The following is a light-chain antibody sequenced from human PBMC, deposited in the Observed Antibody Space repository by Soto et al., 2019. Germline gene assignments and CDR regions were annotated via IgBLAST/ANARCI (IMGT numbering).Light chain of an antibody. V-gene: IGKV3-20*01. CDR2: GAS. Sequence: EIVLTQSPGTLSLSPGERATLSCRASQSVSSSYLAWYQQKPGQAPRLLIYGASSRATGIPERFSGSGSGTDFTLTISRLEPEDFAVYYCQQYGSSPTFGQATKVEIK. J-gene: IGKJ1*01. CDR3: QQYGSSPT. CDR1: QSVSSSY.